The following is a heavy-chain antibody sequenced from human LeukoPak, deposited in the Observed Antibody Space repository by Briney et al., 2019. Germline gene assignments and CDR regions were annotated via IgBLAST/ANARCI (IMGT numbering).Heavy chain of an antibody. CDR2: IYSGGST. J-gene: IGHJ6*03. CDR3: ARVIEVATDYVRDYYYYYYMDV. CDR1: GFTVSNNY. Sequence: PGGSLRLSCAASGFTVSNNYMSWVRQAPRKGLEWGSVIYSGGSTYYADSVKGRFTISRDNSKNTLYLQMSSLRAEDTAVYYCARVIEVATDYVRDYYYYYYMDVWGKGTTVTVSS. D-gene: IGHD5-24*01. V-gene: IGHV3-53*01.